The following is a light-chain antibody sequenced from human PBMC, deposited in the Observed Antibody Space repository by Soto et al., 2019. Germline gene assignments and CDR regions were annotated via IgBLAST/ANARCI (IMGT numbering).Light chain of an antibody. CDR3: QQGLSDAALT. CDR1: QGIRND. Sequence: DIQMIQSLSSLFASVGGRVTMTCRASQGIRNDLGWYQQKPVKAPKRLIYAASSLQSGVPSRFSCSVSGTEFTLTIISPQPDDFATHHCQQGLSDAALTYGGGTKVDIK. J-gene: IGKJ4*01. V-gene: IGKV1-17*01. CDR2: AAS.